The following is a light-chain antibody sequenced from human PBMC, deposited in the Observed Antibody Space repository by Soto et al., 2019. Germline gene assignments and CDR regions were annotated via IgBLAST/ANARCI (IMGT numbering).Light chain of an antibody. J-gene: IGLJ1*01. Sequence: QSVLTQSASVSGSPGQSITISCTGTSSVVGSYNLVSWYQQHPGKAPKLMICEGSKRPSGVSNRFSGSKSGNTASLTISGLQAEDEADYYCCSYARSRTYVFGTGTKVTV. CDR1: SSVVGSYNL. CDR3: CSYARSRTYV. V-gene: IGLV2-23*01. CDR2: EGS.